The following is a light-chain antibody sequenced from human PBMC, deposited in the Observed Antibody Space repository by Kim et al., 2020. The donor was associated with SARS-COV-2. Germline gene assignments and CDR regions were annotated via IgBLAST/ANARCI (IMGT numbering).Light chain of an antibody. Sequence: EIVMTQSPATLSVSPGERVTLSCRASQSISNKLAWYQQKPGQAPRLLIYGASTRATGIPARFSGSGSGTEFTLDISSLQSEDVAVYYCQQYYNWPPVTFGGGTKVDIK. CDR1: QSISNK. CDR3: QQYYNWPPVT. CDR2: GAS. V-gene: IGKV3-15*01. J-gene: IGKJ4*01.